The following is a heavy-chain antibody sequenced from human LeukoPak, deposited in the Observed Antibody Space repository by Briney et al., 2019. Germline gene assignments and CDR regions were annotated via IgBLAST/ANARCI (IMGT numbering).Heavy chain of an antibody. D-gene: IGHD6-19*01. J-gene: IGHJ5*02. V-gene: IGHV3-21*01. CDR3: ARRGIAVAENWLDP. Sequence: GGSLRLSCAASGFTFSSYSMNWVRQAPEKGLEWVSSISSSSSYIYYADSVKGRFTISRDNAKNSLYLQMNSLRAEDTAVYYCARRGIAVAENWLDPWGQGTLVTVSS. CDR2: ISSSSSYI. CDR1: GFTFSSYS.